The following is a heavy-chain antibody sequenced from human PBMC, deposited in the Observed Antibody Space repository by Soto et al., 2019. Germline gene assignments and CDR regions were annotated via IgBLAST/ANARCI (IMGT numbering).Heavy chain of an antibody. CDR3: ARDLSPADGNLIYDAFDI. D-gene: IGHD2-2*01. J-gene: IGHJ3*02. V-gene: IGHV3-7*01. Sequence: EVQLVESGGDLVQPGGSLRLPCAASGFTFSTYWMTWVRQAPGRGLEWVANIRKDASVIHYADSVEGRFTISRDNAKKSLYLQMSSLRAEDTAVYFCARDLSPADGNLIYDAFDIWGQGTVVTVSS. CDR2: IRKDASVI. CDR1: GFTFSTYW.